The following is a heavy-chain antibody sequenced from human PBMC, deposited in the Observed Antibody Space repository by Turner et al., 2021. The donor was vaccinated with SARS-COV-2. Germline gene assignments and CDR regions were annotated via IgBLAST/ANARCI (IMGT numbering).Heavy chain of an antibody. CDR2: IKQDGSEK. V-gene: IGHV3-7*03. J-gene: IGHJ4*02. Sequence: EVPLVESGGGLIQPGGSLRLSCAASGFTVSSNYMSWVRQAPGKGLEWVANIKQDGSEKYYVDSVRGRFTISRDNARNSLYLQMNSLRAEDTAVYYCAVSRSVDYWGQGTQVTVSS. CDR3: AVSRSVDY. CDR1: GFTVSSNY.